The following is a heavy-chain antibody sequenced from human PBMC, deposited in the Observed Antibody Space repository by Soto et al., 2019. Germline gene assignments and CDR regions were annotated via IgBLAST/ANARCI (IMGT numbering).Heavy chain of an antibody. Sequence: GGSLRLSCAASGVTFSSYAMSWVRQAPGKGLEWVSAISGSGDITYYADSVKGRFTISRDNSKNTLYLQMNSLRAEDTAVYYCAKARGSRSPAPGSYWGQGTLVTVSS. CDR1: GVTFSSYA. J-gene: IGHJ4*02. CDR2: ISGSGDIT. V-gene: IGHV3-23*01. D-gene: IGHD2-2*01. CDR3: AKARGSRSPAPGSY.